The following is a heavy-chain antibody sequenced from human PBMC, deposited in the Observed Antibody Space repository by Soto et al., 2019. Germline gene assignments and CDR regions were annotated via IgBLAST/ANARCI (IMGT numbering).Heavy chain of an antibody. CDR1: GGSFNTFY. CDR2: IFSSGST. J-gene: IGHJ4*02. CDR3: AREGSYSAYNFAHGIQLWSFDF. Sequence: SETLSLTCTVSGGSFNTFYWSWVRQPAGKGLEWIGRIFSSGSTSFNPSLESRVAMSVDTSKNHFSLNLSSVTAADMAVYYCAREGSYSAYNFAHGIQLWSFDFWGQGALVTVSS. V-gene: IGHV4-4*07. D-gene: IGHD5-12*01.